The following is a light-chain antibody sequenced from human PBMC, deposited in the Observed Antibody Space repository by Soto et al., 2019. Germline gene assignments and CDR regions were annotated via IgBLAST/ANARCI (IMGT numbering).Light chain of an antibody. CDR1: SSDVGSSNL. CDR2: EGS. J-gene: IGLJ7*01. CDR3: CSYTRSATSV. V-gene: IGLV2-23*01. Sequence: QSVLTQPASVSGSPGQSITISCTGTSSDVGSSNLVSWYQQHPGKAPKLMIYEGSKRPSGVSNRFSGSKSGNTASLTISGLQAEDEADYYCCSYTRSATSVFGGGTQLTVL.